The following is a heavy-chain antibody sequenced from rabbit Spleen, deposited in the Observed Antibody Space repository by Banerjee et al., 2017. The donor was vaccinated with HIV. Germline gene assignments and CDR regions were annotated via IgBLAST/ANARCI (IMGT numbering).Heavy chain of an antibody. J-gene: IGHJ3*01. Sequence: QEQLEESGGGLVKPEGSLTLTCKASGFSFGDRDVICWVRQAPGKGLEWIACINTATGKAVYATWAKGRFTISKTSSTTVTLQMTSLTAADTATYFCARDLVGVIGWNFYLWGQGTLVTVS. CDR1: GFSFGDRDV. CDR3: ARDLVGVIGWNFYL. CDR2: INTATGKA. V-gene: IGHV1S45*01. D-gene: IGHD1-1*01.